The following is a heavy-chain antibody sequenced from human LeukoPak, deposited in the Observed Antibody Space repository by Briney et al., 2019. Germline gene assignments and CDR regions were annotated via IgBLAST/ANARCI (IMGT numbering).Heavy chain of an antibody. D-gene: IGHD3-10*01. J-gene: IGHJ4*02. CDR1: GYSISSGYY. CDR2: IYHSGRT. CDR3: ARQIDGFGGFDYFDY. V-gene: IGHV4-38-2*02. Sequence: SETLSLTCTVSGYSISSGYYWGWIRQPPGKGLEWIGSIYHSGRTFYNPSLKSRVTISVDTSKNQFSLKLTSVTAADTAVYYCARQIDGFGGFDYFDYWGQGTLVTVSS.